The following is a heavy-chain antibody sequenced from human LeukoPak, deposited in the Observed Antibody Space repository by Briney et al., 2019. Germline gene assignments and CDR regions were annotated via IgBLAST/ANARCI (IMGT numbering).Heavy chain of an antibody. CDR3: ARDCGGDCYRNDYYFDY. D-gene: IGHD2-21*02. J-gene: IGHJ4*02. V-gene: IGHV1-69*06. Sequence: ASVKVSCKASGYTFTGYYMHWVRQAPGQGLEWMGGIIPIFGTANYAQKFQGRVTITADKSTSTAYMELSSLRSEDTAVYYCARDCGGDCYRNDYYFDYWGQGTLVTVSS. CDR1: GYTFTGYY. CDR2: IIPIFGTA.